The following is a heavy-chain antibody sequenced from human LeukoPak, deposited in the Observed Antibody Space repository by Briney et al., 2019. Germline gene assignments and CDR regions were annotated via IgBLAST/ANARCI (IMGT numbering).Heavy chain of an antibody. V-gene: IGHV4-39*01. J-gene: IGHJ6*03. CDR1: GGSISSSSYY. CDR2: IYYSETI. CDR3: ARQVADYYYYYLGV. Sequence: PSETLSLTCTVSGGSISSSSYYWGWLRQPPGKGLEWIGSIYYSETIYYNPSLESRVTLSLNTSNNQFSLKLTSVTAADTAVYCARQVADYYYYYLGVWGKGTTVTVSS.